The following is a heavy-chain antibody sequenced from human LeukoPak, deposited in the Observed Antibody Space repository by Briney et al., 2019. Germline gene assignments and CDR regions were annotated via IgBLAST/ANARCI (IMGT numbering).Heavy chain of an antibody. CDR3: VGHQGSSTYDY. D-gene: IGHD2/OR15-2a*01. J-gene: IGHJ4*02. CDR1: GGSISSYY. Sequence: SETLSLTCTVSGGSISSYYWSWIRQPPGKGLEWIGYISYSGSPNYKASLMCRITMSVDMSKNHISLRLTSVTAADTAVYYCVGHQGSSTYDYWGQGILVTVSS. V-gene: IGHV4-59*08. CDR2: ISYSGSP.